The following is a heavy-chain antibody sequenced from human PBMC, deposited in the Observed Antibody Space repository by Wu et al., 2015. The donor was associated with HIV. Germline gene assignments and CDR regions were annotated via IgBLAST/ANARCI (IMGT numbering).Heavy chain of an antibody. CDR2: INQNGGGA. Sequence: QIQLVQSGAEVKKPGASVKVSCKASGYSFSDYHIHWVRQAPGQGLEWMGWINQNGGGATHVQKFQGRVAMTRDTSISTAFMELSRLRSDDTAVYYCARPSPTDSYGYKGAFVSYYYGMDVWGQ. V-gene: IGHV1-2*02. CDR1: GYSFSDYH. J-gene: IGHJ6*02. CDR3: ARPSPTDSYGYKGAFVSYYYGMDV. D-gene: IGHD5-18*01.